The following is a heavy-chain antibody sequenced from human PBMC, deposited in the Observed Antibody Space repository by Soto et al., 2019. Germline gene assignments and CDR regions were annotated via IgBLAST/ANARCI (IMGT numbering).Heavy chain of an antibody. CDR1: GFTFSSYA. CDR3: ARQLRLGELSPHDY. D-gene: IGHD3-16*02. J-gene: IGHJ4*02. CDR2: ISYDGSNK. Sequence: VGSLRISCAASGFTFSSYAMHWVRQAPGKGLEWVAVISYDGSNKYYADSVKGRFTISRDNSKNTLYLQMNSLRAEDTAVYYCARQLRLGELSPHDYWGQGTQVTVSS. V-gene: IGHV3-30-3*01.